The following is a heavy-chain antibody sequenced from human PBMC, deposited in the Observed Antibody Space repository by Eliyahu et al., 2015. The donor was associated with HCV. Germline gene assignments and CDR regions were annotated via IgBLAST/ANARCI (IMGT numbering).Heavy chain of an antibody. CDR3: ARDFRATFGGVITPAPFDI. V-gene: IGHV3-33*01. J-gene: IGHJ3*02. CDR2: IWYDGSDG. D-gene: IGHD3-16*02. CDR1: GFXXXXYG. Sequence: QEQLVESGGXLVQPGRSLRLSXVASGFXXXXYGXHXVRXAPGRGLGXVAVIWYDGSDGFYADSMRGRFTVSRDNSRNTPYLEMDSLRAEDTGVYFCARDFRATFGGVITPAPFDIWGQGTMVTVSA.